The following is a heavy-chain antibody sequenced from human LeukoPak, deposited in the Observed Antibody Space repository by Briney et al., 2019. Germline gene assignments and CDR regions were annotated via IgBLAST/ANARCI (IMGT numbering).Heavy chain of an antibody. CDR3: TTRDY. V-gene: IGHV3-15*01. J-gene: IGHJ4*02. Sequence: GGSLRLSCAASGFTLTNAWMSWVRQAPGKGLEWVGRIKSKGGGGTTDYAAPVKGRFTISRDDSKNTLYLQMNSLKTEDTAVYYCTTRDYWGQGTLVTVSS. CDR1: GFTLTNAW. CDR2: IKSKGGGGTT.